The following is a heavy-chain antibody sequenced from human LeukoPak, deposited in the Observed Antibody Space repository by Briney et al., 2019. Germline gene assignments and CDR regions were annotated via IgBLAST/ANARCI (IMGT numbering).Heavy chain of an antibody. V-gene: IGHV1-46*01. CDR3: ARPTNFYYYYGMDV. D-gene: IGHD1-26*01. CDR1: VYSFSHYH. CDR2: INPSSGAT. Sequence: SMTVSCMASVYSFSHYHIHWVRQAPGQGLEWMGIINPSSGATNYAQKFQGRVTMTRDTSTSTVYMELSSQRSEDTAVYYCARPTNFYYYYGMDVWGQGTTVTVSS. J-gene: IGHJ6*02.